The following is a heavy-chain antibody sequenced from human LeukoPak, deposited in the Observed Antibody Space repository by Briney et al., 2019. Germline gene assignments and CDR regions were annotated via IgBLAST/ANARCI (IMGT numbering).Heavy chain of an antibody. D-gene: IGHD6-19*01. CDR3: ARPLDTTGWNY. J-gene: IGHJ4*02. CDR2: IYPGDSDT. CDR1: GYIFTNYW. Sequence: GESLKISCKGSGYIFTNYWIGWVRQMPGKGLEWMGLIYPGDSDTRYSPSFQGQVTISVDKSINTAYLQWSSLKASDTAMYYCARPLDTTGWNYWGQGTLVTVSS. V-gene: IGHV5-51*01.